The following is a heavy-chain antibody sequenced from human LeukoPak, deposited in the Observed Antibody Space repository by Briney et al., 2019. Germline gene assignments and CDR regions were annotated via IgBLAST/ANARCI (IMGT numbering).Heavy chain of an antibody. V-gene: IGHV3-23*01. CDR3: ANRGVGYYYMDV. Sequence: GGSLRLSCAASGFPFSTYAMTWVRQAPGKGLEWVSSISVSGGSTYYSDPAKGRFTISRDNSKNTLCLQMSSLRVEDTAVYYCANRGVGYYYMDVWGKGTTVTVSS. J-gene: IGHJ6*03. CDR2: ISVSGGST. D-gene: IGHD2-15*01. CDR1: GFPFSTYA.